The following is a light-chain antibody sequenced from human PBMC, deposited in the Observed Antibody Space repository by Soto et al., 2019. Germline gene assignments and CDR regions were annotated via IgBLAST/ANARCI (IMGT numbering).Light chain of an antibody. J-gene: IGKJ2*01. V-gene: IGKV3-11*01. CDR1: QSVSTY. CDR3: QQRYNWQYT. Sequence: EIVLTQSPATLSLSPGERATLSCRATQSVSTYLAWYQQKPGQAPRLLIYDASNRATGIPARFSGSGSGTDFTLTISSLEPEDFAVYYCQQRYNWQYTFGQGTKLEIK. CDR2: DAS.